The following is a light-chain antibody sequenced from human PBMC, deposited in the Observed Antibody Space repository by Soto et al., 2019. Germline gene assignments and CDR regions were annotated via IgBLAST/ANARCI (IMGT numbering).Light chain of an antibody. Sequence: QSALTQPASVSGSPGQSITSSCTGTSSDVGSYNLVSWYQQHPGKAPKLMIYEGNKRPSGVSNRFSGSKSGNTASLTISGLQAEDEADYYCCSYAGSRVFGGGTKLTVL. CDR2: EGN. V-gene: IGLV2-23*01. CDR3: CSYAGSRV. CDR1: SSDVGSYNL. J-gene: IGLJ3*02.